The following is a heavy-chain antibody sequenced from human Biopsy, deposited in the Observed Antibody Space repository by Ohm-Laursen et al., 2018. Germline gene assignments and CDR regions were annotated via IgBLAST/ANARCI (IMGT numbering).Heavy chain of an antibody. CDR1: GGSISSRNHY. Sequence: SETLSLTCSVFGGSISSRNHYWGWLRQPPGEGLEWIGHVCYSGSTFYNSSLESRVTVSVDTSKNQFHLRLTSMSASDTAVYYCARHSLDDFWSGAHYYFDYWGLGTLVTVSS. CDR3: ARHSLDDFWSGAHYYFDY. CDR2: VCYSGST. D-gene: IGHD3-3*01. J-gene: IGHJ4*02. V-gene: IGHV4-39*01.